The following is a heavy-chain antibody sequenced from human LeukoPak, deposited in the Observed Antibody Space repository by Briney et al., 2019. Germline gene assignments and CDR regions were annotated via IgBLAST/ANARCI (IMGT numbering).Heavy chain of an antibody. D-gene: IGHD6-6*01. CDR1: GFTFSSYW. J-gene: IGHJ3*02. Sequence: GGSLRLSCAASGFTFSSYWMSWVRQAPGKGLEWVANIKQDGSEKYYVDSVKGRFTISRDNAKNSLYLQMNSLRAEDTAVYYCARGGIAARGGAFDIWGQGTMVTVSS. CDR2: IKQDGSEK. V-gene: IGHV3-7*01. CDR3: ARGGIAARGGAFDI.